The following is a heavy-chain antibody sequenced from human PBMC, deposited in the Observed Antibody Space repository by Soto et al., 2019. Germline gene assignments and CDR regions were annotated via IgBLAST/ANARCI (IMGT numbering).Heavy chain of an antibody. Sequence: QVQLVQSGAEVKKPGSSVKVSCKASGGTFSSYAISWVRQAPGQGLEWMGGIIPIPGTANYAQKLQGRVTITADESTSTAYMELSSLRSEDTAGYYCARSQGSSTSLEIYYYYYDGMDVWGQGTTVTVSS. J-gene: IGHJ6*02. V-gene: IGHV1-69*01. D-gene: IGHD2-2*01. CDR1: GGTFSSYA. CDR3: ARSQGSSTSLEIYYYYYDGMDV. CDR2: IIPIPGTA.